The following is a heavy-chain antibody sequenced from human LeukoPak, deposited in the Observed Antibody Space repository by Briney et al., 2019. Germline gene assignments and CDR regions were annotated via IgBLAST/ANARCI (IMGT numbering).Heavy chain of an antibody. Sequence: SETLSLTCTVSGGSISSGRYYWSWIRQPAGKGLEWIGRIYTSGSTNYNPSLKSRVTISVDTSKNQFSLKLSSVTAADTAVYYCARVDYDDRVDYWGQGTLVTVSS. V-gene: IGHV4-61*02. J-gene: IGHJ4*02. D-gene: IGHD3-22*01. CDR2: IYTSGST. CDR1: GGSISSGRYY. CDR3: ARVDYDDRVDY.